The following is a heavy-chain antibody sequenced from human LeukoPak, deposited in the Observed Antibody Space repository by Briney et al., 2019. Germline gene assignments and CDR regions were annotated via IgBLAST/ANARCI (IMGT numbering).Heavy chain of an antibody. CDR3: AKEEVGAVAGRFDF. V-gene: IGHV3-23*01. CDR1: GFTFTNAW. J-gene: IGHJ4*02. Sequence: GGSLRLSCAASGFTFTNAWMSWVRQAPGKGLEWVSGIGGSGATTYYADSVKGRFTISRDTSKNTLYLQMNSLSAEDTAVYYCAKEEVGAVAGRFDFWGQGTLVTVSS. D-gene: IGHD6-19*01. CDR2: IGGSGATT.